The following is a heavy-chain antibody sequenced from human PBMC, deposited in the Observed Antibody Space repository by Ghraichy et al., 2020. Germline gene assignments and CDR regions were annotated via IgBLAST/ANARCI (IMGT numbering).Heavy chain of an antibody. CDR2: INHSGST. J-gene: IGHJ4*02. CDR1: GGSFSGYY. Sequence: TLSLTCAVYGGSFSGYYWSWIRQPPGKGLEWIGEINHSGSTNYNPSLKSRVTISVDTSKNQFSLKLSSVTAADTAVYYCARGTRGYSHFDYWGQGTLVTVSS. V-gene: IGHV4-34*01. CDR3: ARGTRGYSHFDY. D-gene: IGHD4-23*01.